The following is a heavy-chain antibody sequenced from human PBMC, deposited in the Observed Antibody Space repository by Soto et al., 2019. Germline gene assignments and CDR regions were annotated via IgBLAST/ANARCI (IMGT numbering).Heavy chain of an antibody. CDR2: INPNSGGT. Sequence: KLYWKTSGYSVTGYYNHLVRKEKGKGLEWMGWINPNSGGTNYAQKFQGRVTMTRDTYISTAYMELSRLRSDDTAVDYCASDYYYDSRGSGYWGRGTLVSIS. CDR1: GYSVTGYY. V-gene: IGHV1-2*02. D-gene: IGHD3-22*01. J-gene: IGHJ4*02. CDR3: ASDYYYDSRGSGY.